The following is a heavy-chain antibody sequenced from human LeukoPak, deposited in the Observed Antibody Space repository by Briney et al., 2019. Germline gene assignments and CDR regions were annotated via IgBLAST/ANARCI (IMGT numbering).Heavy chain of an antibody. CDR1: GYSISSGYY. Sequence: SETLSLTCTVSGYSISSGYYWGWIRQPPGKGLEWIGSIYHSGSTYYNPSLKSRVTISVDTSKNQFSLKLSSVTAADTAVYYCARGRGVVTIFDYWGQGTLVTVSS. J-gene: IGHJ4*02. V-gene: IGHV4-38-2*02. D-gene: IGHD4-23*01. CDR2: IYHSGST. CDR3: ARGRGVVTIFDY.